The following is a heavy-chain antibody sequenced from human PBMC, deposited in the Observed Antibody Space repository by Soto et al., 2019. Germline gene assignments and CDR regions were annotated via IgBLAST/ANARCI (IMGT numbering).Heavy chain of an antibody. J-gene: IGHJ5*02. CDR2: IYYSGSA. CDR1: GGAIPRSRGYY. Sequence: QLQLKESGPGLVKPSETLSLTCTFSGGAIPRSRGYYWVWVRQPQGRGLKYVGRIYYSGSAYYNPSLKSRATMPVDTSKNQFSLKLNSVTAADTAVYYCARHGQPLLVKPWFDPWGQGTLVSVSS. D-gene: IGHD2-2*01. V-gene: IGHV4-39*01. CDR3: ARHGQPLLVKPWFDP.